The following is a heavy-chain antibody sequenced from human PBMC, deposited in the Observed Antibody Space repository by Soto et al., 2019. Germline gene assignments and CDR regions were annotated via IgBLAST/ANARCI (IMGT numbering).Heavy chain of an antibody. V-gene: IGHV5-10-1*01. J-gene: IGHJ6*02. CDR2: IDASDSYT. CDR1: GYSFTSHW. Sequence: GESLKISCKGSGYSFTSHWISWVRQMPGKGLEWMGRIDASDSYTNYSPSFQGHVTISADKSISTAYLQWSSLKASDTAMYYCARRGYDLFVGYYYYGMDVWGQGTTVTVS. D-gene: IGHD5-12*01. CDR3: ARRGYDLFVGYYYYGMDV.